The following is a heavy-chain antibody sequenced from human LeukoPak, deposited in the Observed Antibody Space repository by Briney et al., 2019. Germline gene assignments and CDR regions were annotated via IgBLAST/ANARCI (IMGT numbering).Heavy chain of an antibody. V-gene: IGHV1-18*01. J-gene: IGHJ5*02. CDR3: ARAGGWNLLDHTRCFDL. CDR1: GYTFSNFG. Sequence: ASVKVSFKASGYTFSNFGISWLRQAPGQGLEWMGWISTYRGNTDYAQNVQARLAMTTDASTSTAYMELRSLRSDDTAVYYCARAGGWNLLDHTRCFDLWGQGTLVTVSS. CDR2: ISTYRGNT. D-gene: IGHD2-2*01.